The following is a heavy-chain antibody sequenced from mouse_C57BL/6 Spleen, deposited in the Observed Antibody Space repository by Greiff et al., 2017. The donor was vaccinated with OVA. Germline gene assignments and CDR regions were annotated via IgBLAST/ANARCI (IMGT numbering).Heavy chain of an antibody. Sequence: EVKLVESGGGLVKPGGSLKLSCAASGFTFSSYAMSWVRQTPEKRLEWVATISDGGSYTYYPDNVKGRFTISRDNAKNNLYLQMSHLKSEDTAMYYCARVWDFSFDYWGQGTTLTVSS. CDR3: ARVWDFSFDY. V-gene: IGHV5-4*03. CDR1: GFTFSSYA. D-gene: IGHD4-1*01. J-gene: IGHJ2*01. CDR2: ISDGGSYT.